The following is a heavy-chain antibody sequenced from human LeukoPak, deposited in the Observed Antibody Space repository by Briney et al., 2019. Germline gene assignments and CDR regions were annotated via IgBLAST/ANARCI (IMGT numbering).Heavy chain of an antibody. D-gene: IGHD3-3*01. CDR1: GFTFSDYY. CDR2: ISSSGSTI. Sequence: GGSLRLSCAASGFTFSDYYMSWIRQAPGKGLEWVSYISSSGSTIYYADSVKGRFTISRDNAKNSLYLQMNSLRAEDTAVYYCASLFGVVIATNSDAFDIWGQGTMVTVSS. J-gene: IGHJ3*02. V-gene: IGHV3-11*04. CDR3: ASLFGVVIATNSDAFDI.